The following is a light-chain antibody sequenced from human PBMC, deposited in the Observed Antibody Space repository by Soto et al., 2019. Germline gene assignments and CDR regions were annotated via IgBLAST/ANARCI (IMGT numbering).Light chain of an antibody. CDR1: SSNIGNNY. Sequence: QSVLTQPPSVSAAPGQKVTISCSGSSSNIGNNYVSWYQQHPGKAPKLMIYEVSNRPSGVSNRFSGSKSGNTASLTISGLQAEDDADYYCSSDTSTSAVLFGGGTKLTVL. CDR3: SSDTSTSAVL. V-gene: IGLV2-14*01. J-gene: IGLJ2*01. CDR2: EVS.